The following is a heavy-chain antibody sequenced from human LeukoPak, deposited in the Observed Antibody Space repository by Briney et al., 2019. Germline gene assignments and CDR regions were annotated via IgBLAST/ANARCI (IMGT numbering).Heavy chain of an antibody. CDR1: GFTFSSYS. CDR3: ARDFWFGALLWFGESPEGDYYFDY. D-gene: IGHD3-10*01. J-gene: IGHJ4*02. CDR2: ISSSSSTI. V-gene: IGHV3-48*04. Sequence: QPGGSLRLSCAASGFTFSSYSMNWVRQAPGKGLEWVSYISSSSSTIYYADSVKGRFTISRDNAKNSLYLQMNSLRAEDTAVYYCARDFWFGALLWFGESPEGDYYFDYWGQGTLVTVSS.